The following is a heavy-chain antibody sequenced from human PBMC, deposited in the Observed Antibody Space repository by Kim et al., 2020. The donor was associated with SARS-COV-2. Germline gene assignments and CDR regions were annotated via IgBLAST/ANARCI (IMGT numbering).Heavy chain of an antibody. V-gene: IGHV1-18*04. D-gene: IGHD6-19*01. CDR2: VNSYNGNT. CDR1: GYTFTSFG. CDR3: VREGSSGWMSF. J-gene: IGHJ4*02. Sequence: ASVKVSCKASGYTFTSFGFSCVRQAPGQGLEWMGWVNSYNGNTRYAQKVQDRVTVTTDASTNTAYMELRSLRSDDTAVYYCVREGSSGWMSFWGQGTLVTVSS.